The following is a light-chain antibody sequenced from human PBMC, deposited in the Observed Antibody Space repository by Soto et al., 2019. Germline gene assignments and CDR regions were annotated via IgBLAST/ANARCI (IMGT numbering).Light chain of an antibody. CDR1: SNDVGGYNY. V-gene: IGLV2-14*01. J-gene: IGLJ1*01. Sequence: QSALAQPSSVSGSPGQSITISCTGTSNDVGGYNYVSWYQHHSGKAPKLLIYEVTNRPSGISDRFSGSKSVNTASLTISGLQAEDESDYYCGSYSSTDTPFVFGTGTKVTVL. CDR2: EVT. CDR3: GSYSSTDTPFV.